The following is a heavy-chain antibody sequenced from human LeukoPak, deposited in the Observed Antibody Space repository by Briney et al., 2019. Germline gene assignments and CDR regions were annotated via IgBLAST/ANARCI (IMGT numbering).Heavy chain of an antibody. CDR2: VSKDTVTK. V-gene: IGHV3-30*03. J-gene: IGHJ4*02. Sequence: GGSLRLSCAASGFSLTHDAIHWVRQAPGKGLEWVAVVSKDTVTKFYRDSVKGRFTVSTDSSKNTVYLQMTGLRSEDTAVYYCAGDRWRGAPDYFDCWGQGTLVTVSS. CDR1: GFSLTHDA. CDR3: AGDRWRGAPDYFDC. D-gene: IGHD1-26*01.